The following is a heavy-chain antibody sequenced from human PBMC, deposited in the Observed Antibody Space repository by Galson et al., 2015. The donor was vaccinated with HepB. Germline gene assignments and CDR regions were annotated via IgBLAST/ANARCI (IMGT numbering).Heavy chain of an antibody. CDR3: ANAFNRGDGYSPFDY. CDR2: IGGSGAGT. D-gene: IGHD5-24*01. J-gene: IGHJ4*02. Sequence: SLRLSCAASGFIFRNFAMNWVRQAPGKGLEWVARIGGSGAGTYYPDSVKGRFTGSRDDSRNTLYLQMNSRRAEDTAVYYCANAFNRGDGYSPFDYWGQGTLVTVSS. V-gene: IGHV3-23*01. CDR1: GFIFRNFA.